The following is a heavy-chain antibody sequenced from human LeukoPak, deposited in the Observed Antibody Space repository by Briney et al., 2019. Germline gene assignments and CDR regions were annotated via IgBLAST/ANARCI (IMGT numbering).Heavy chain of an antibody. CDR2: ISGSGGST. D-gene: IGHD3-3*01. CDR1: GFTFSSYA. Sequence: PGASLRLSCAASGFTFSSYAMSWVRQAPGKGLEWVSAISGSGGSTYYAGSVKGRFTISRDNSKNTLYLQMNSLRAEDTAVYYCAKADYYDFWSGYFDYWGQGTLVTVSS. J-gene: IGHJ4*02. V-gene: IGHV3-23*01. CDR3: AKADYYDFWSGYFDY.